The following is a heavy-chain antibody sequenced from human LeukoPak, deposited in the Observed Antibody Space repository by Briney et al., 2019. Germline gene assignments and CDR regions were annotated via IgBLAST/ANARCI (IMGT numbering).Heavy chain of an antibody. CDR3: AKWPPRRSSDYYDSSGYHGNAFDI. CDR1: GFTFSSYG. CDR2: ISYDGSNK. Sequence: PGRSLRLSCAASGFTFSSYGMHWVRQAPGKGLEWVAVISYDGSNKYYADSVKGRFTISRDNSKNTLYLQMNSLRAEDTAVYYCAKWPPRRSSDYYDSSGYHGNAFDIWGQGTMVTVSS. J-gene: IGHJ3*02. V-gene: IGHV3-30*18. D-gene: IGHD3-22*01.